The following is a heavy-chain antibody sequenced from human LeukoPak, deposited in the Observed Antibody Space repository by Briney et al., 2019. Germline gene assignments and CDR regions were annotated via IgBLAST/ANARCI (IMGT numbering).Heavy chain of an antibody. Sequence: PGGSLRLSCAASGFTFSSYSMNWVRQAPGKGLEWVSSISTSSNYIYYADSVKGRFTISRDNAENSLYLQMNSLRAEDTAVYYCARGVIWFGEPPLRGHFDYWGQGTLVTVSS. D-gene: IGHD3-10*01. J-gene: IGHJ4*02. CDR3: ARGVIWFGEPPLRGHFDY. CDR2: ISTSSNYI. CDR1: GFTFSSYS. V-gene: IGHV3-21*01.